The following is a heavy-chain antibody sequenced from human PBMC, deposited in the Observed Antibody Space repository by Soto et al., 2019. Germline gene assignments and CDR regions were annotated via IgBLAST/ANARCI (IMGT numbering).Heavy chain of an antibody. J-gene: IGHJ5*02. CDR3: ARRRDGYNYWFDP. D-gene: IGHD5-12*01. V-gene: IGHV4-30-4*01. CDR2: IYYSGST. Sequence: SETLSLTCSVSGGSISSGDYYWNWIRQPPGKGLEWIGHIYYSGSTYYNPSLKSRLTISVDTSKNQFSLKLSSVTAAYTAVYYCARRRDGYNYWFDPWSQGTLVTVSS. CDR1: GGSISSGDYY.